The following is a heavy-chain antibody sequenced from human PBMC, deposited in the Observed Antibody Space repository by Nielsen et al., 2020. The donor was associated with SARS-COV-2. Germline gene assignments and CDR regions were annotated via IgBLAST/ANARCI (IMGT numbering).Heavy chain of an antibody. J-gene: IGHJ2*01. D-gene: IGHD6-25*01. CDR1: GFRFTSYS. CDR2: ITMSGAYM. V-gene: IGHV3-21*06. CDR3: ARDQDGGAATSNWYFDL. Sequence: GGSLRLSCAASGFRFTSYSMNWVRQAPGKGLEWVASITMSGAYMYYADSVRGRFTVSRDNAENSLYLQMNSLRDGDTAVYYCARDQDGGAATSNWYFDLWGRGTLVIVSS.